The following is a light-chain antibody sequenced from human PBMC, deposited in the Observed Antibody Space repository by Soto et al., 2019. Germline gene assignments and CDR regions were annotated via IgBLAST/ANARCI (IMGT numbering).Light chain of an antibody. Sequence: DIQMTQSPSSLSASVGDRVTISCRASQSITIYLNWYQQTQGKAHRLLIYGASTLQTGVPSRFSGSGSMTDFTLTISNLQPEDFATYYCQQTYSAPRTFGPGTKVDIK. J-gene: IGKJ1*01. V-gene: IGKV1-39*01. CDR2: GAS. CDR3: QQTYSAPRT. CDR1: QSITIY.